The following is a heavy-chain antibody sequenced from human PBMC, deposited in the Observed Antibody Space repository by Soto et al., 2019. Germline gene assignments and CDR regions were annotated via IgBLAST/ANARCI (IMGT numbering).Heavy chain of an antibody. CDR1: GGAFSTSS. CDR2: IIPTFGKT. CDR3: AIGFGSSTGGHS. Sequence: SVKVSCKASGGAFSTSSFVWVRQGPGQGLEWMGGIIPTFGKTNVAPKFRYRITFTADESTRTAYMQLSRLRPEDTDIYYCAIGFGSSTGGHSWG. V-gene: IGHV1-69*13. D-gene: IGHD1-26*01. J-gene: IGHJ5*01.